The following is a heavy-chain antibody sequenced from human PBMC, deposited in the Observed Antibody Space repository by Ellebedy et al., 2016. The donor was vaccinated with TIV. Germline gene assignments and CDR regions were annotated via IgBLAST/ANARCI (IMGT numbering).Heavy chain of an antibody. Sequence: SENLSLTXAVYGGSFSGYYWSWIRQPPGKGLEWIGEINHSGSTNYNPSLKSRVTISVDTSKNQFSLKLSSVTAADTAVYYCARGSNQYSSRPNLFNPWGQGTLVTVSS. CDR2: INHSGST. V-gene: IGHV4-34*01. CDR1: GGSFSGYY. D-gene: IGHD6-13*01. J-gene: IGHJ5*02. CDR3: ARGSNQYSSRPNLFNP.